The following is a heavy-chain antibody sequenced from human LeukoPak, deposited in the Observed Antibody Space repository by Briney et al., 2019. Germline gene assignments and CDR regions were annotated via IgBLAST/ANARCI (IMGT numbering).Heavy chain of an antibody. Sequence: SETLSLTCTVSGGSISSYYWSWIRQPPGKGLEWIGYIYYSGSTNYNPSLKSRVTISVDTSKNQFSLKLSSVTAADTAVYYCARSVEGYCSGGSCYSYYYYMDVWGKGTAVTVSS. J-gene: IGHJ6*03. CDR3: ARSVEGYCSGGSCYSYYYYMDV. CDR2: IYYSGST. D-gene: IGHD2-15*01. CDR1: GGSISSYY. V-gene: IGHV4-59*01.